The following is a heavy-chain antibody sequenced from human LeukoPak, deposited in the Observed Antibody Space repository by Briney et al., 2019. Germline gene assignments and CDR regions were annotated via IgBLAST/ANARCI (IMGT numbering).Heavy chain of an antibody. V-gene: IGHV3-33*01. CDR3: ARKIFGSGSYPDS. CDR2: IWHDGSHK. CDR1: GFAFNTYA. Sequence: PGRSLRLSCAASGFAFNTYAMHWVRQAPGQGLEWVALIWHDGSHKFYSNSVRGQFTISRDNSKNTVSLQMNNLRPEDTAVYYCARKIFGSGSYPDSWGQGTLVTVSS. D-gene: IGHD3-10*01. J-gene: IGHJ4*02.